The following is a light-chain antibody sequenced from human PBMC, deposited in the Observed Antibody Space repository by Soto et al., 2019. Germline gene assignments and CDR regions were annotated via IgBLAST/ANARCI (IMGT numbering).Light chain of an antibody. CDR2: GAA. CDR3: QQYNKRPPST. J-gene: IGKJ1*01. CDR1: QRVSNN. V-gene: IGKV3-15*01. Sequence: IGWTRCAGPLSLSPGETAALSCGASQRVSNNLAWYQQKPGQDPSLLIFGAATRATGIPPRFSGSGSATEYTLTISSRQSEDSAVSYCQQYNKRPPSTFGQGTKVDI.